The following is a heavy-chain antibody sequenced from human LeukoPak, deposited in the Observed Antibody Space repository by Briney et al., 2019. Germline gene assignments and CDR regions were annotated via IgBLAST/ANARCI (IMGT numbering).Heavy chain of an antibody. CDR2: INPSGSST. Sequence: ASVKVSCKSSGYTFTSYYMHWVRQDPGQGLEWMGIINPSGSSTSYAQKFQGRVTMTRDTSTSTVYMELSSLSSDDTAVYYCARSLAAVTTGASYWGQGTLVTVSS. CDR1: GYTFTSYY. J-gene: IGHJ4*02. V-gene: IGHV1-46*01. CDR3: ARSLAAVTTGASY. D-gene: IGHD4-17*01.